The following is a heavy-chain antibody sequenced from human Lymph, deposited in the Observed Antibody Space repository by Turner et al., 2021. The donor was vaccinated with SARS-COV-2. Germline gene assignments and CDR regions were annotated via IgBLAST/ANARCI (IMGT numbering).Heavy chain of an antibody. V-gene: IGHV3-53*01. CDR1: GFIVSSNY. CDR3: ARVLPYGDYFDY. Sequence: EVQLVESGGGWIHPGGSLRLSCAASGFIVSSNYMSWVRQAPGKVLEWVSLIYSGGSTYYAYSVKGRFTISRDNSKNTLYLQMNSLRAEDTAVYYCARVLPYGDYFDYWGQGTLVTVSS. CDR2: IYSGGST. J-gene: IGHJ4*02. D-gene: IGHD4-17*01.